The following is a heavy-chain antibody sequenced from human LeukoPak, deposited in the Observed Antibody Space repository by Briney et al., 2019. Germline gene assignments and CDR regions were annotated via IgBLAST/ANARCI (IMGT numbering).Heavy chain of an antibody. J-gene: IGHJ4*02. CDR1: GFTFSTYW. Sequence: GGSLRLSCAASGFTFSTYWMHWVRHAPGKGLVWVARIKGDGSSTIYADSVKGRFTISRDNSKNTLYLQTSSLRAEDTAVYYCARASTTVPNLLDHWGRGTLVTVSS. V-gene: IGHV3-74*01. D-gene: IGHD4-17*01. CDR3: ARASTTVPNLLDH. CDR2: IKGDGSST.